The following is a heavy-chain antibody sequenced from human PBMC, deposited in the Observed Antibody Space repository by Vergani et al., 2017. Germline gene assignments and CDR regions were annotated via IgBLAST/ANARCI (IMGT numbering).Heavy chain of an antibody. J-gene: IGHJ4*02. CDR3: ARSRGGDYYDSSGYYHFDY. Sequence: EVQLVQSGAEVKKPGESLKISCKGSGYSFTSYWIGWVRQLPGKGLEWMGIIYPGDSDTRYSPSFHGQVTISADKSIRPAYLQWSSLKASDTAMYYCARSRGGDYYDSSGYYHFDYWGQGTLVTVSS. D-gene: IGHD3-22*01. CDR1: GYSFTSYW. V-gene: IGHV5-51*01. CDR2: IYPGDSDT.